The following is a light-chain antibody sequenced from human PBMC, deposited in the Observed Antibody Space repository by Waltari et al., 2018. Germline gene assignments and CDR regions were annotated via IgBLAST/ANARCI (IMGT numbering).Light chain of an antibody. CDR1: ALPKPY. J-gene: IGLJ2*01. CDR2: KDT. V-gene: IGLV3-25*03. CDR3: QSADGSGAYRA. Sequence: SYRLTQPPSVSVPPGQTARITCSGDALPKPYSYWYQPEAGQAPVLVIYKDTERASGIPERFSGSSSGTTVTLTIRGAQAEDEADYYCQSADGSGAYRAFGGGTKLTVL.